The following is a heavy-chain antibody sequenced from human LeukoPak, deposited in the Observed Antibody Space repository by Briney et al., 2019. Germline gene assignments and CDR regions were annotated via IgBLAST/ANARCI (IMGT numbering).Heavy chain of an antibody. D-gene: IGHD2-21*02. CDR1: GDSVSSTSAA. V-gene: IGHV6-1*01. CDR2: TYYRSQWYN. CDR3: ARGVTYSFDY. J-gene: IGHJ4*02. Sequence: SQTLSLTCAISGDSVSSTSAAWNWIRQSPSRGLEWLGGTYYRSQWYNKYAASVISRITINSDTSKNQFSLQLNSVTPGDTAVYYCARGVTYSFDYWGQGTLVTVSS.